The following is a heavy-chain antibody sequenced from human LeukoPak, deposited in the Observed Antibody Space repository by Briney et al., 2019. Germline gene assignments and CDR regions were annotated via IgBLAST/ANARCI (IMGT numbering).Heavy chain of an antibody. Sequence: GGSLRLSCAASGFTFSNYFMSWVRQAPGKGLEWVANIKQDGSERNYGDSVKGRFTISRDNAKNSLYLQMNSLRAEDTAVYYCARQRGYCSSGVCRGWFDPWGQGTLVTVSS. J-gene: IGHJ5*02. CDR1: GFTFSNYF. V-gene: IGHV3-7*01. D-gene: IGHD2-8*01. CDR2: IKQDGSER. CDR3: ARQRGYCSSGVCRGWFDP.